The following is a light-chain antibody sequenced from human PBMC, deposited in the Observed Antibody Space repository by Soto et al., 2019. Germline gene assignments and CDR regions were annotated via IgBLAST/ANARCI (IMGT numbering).Light chain of an antibody. CDR2: EVS. Sequence: QSVLTPPASVSGSPGQSITISCTGTTSDIGTYSYVSWYQQHAGKAPKLIIYEVSHRPSGVSNRFSGSKSGSTASLTISGLQAEDEAHYYCCSSTGISTILFATGTKVTAL. J-gene: IGLJ1*01. V-gene: IGLV2-14*01. CDR1: TSDIGTYSY. CDR3: CSSTGISTIL.